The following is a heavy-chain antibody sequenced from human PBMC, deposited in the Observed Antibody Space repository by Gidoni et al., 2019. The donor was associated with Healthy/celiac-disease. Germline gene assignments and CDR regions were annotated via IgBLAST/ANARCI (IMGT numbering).Heavy chain of an antibody. V-gene: IGHV3-23*01. J-gene: IGHJ4*02. CDR1: GFTFSSYA. D-gene: IGHD3-22*01. CDR2: ISGSGGST. Sequence: EVQLLESGGGLVQPGGSLRLSCAASGFTFSSYAMRWVRQAPGKGLEWVSAISGSGGSTYYADSVKGRFTISRDNSKNTLYLQMNSLRAEDTAVYYCALGDSSGYYGYWGQGTLVTVSS. CDR3: ALGDSSGYYGY.